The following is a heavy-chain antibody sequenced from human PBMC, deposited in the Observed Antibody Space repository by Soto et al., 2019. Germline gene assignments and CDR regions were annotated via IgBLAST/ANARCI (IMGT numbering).Heavy chain of an antibody. CDR2: IYYSGST. D-gene: IGHD2-21*02. Sequence: QVQLQESGPGLVKPSETLPLTCTVSGGSISSYYWSWIRQPPGKGLEWIGYIYYSGSTNYNPSLKSRVTISVDASKNQFSRKLSSVTAADTAVYYCARVGVAYCGGDCYSSWFDPWGQGTLVTVSS. CDR1: GGSISSYY. CDR3: ARVGVAYCGGDCYSSWFDP. J-gene: IGHJ5*02. V-gene: IGHV4-59*01.